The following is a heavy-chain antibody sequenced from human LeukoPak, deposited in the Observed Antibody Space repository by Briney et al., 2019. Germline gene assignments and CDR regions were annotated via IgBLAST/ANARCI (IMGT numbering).Heavy chain of an antibody. V-gene: IGHV1-2*02. CDR2: INPNSGGT. J-gene: IGHJ6*02. D-gene: IGHD3-9*01. Sequence: ASVKVSCKASGYTFTGYYMHWVRQAPGQGLEWMGWINPNSGGTNYAQKFQGRVTMTRDTSISTAYMELSRLRSDDTAVYYCASRGILTGYPDYGMDVRGQGTTVTVSS. CDR1: GYTFTGYY. CDR3: ASRGILTGYPDYGMDV.